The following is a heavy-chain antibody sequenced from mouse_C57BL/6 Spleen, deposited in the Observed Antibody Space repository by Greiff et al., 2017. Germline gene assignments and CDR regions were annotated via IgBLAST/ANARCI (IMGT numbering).Heavy chain of an antibody. V-gene: IGHV10-1*01. J-gene: IGHJ4*01. CDR3: VRQRTGAMDY. Sequence: GGGLVQPKGSLKLSCAASGFSFNTYAMNWVRQAPGKGLEWVARIRSKSNNYATYYADSVKDRFTISRYDSESMLYLQMNNLKTEDTAMYYCVRQRTGAMDYWGQGTSVTVSS. CDR1: GFSFNTYA. CDR2: IRSKSNNYAT.